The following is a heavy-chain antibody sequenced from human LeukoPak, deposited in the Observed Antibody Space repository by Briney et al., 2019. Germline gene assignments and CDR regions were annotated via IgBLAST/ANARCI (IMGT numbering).Heavy chain of an antibody. CDR1: GFTFSSYA. J-gene: IGHJ6*02. V-gene: IGHV3-23*01. Sequence: PGGSLRLSCAAPGFTFSSYAMSWVRQAPGKGLEWVSAISGSGGSTYYADSVKGRFTISRDNSKNTLYLQMNSLRAEDTAVYYCAKSSWQRRDYYYGMDVWGQGTTVTVSS. CDR3: AKSSWQRRDYYYGMDV. D-gene: IGHD6-13*01. CDR2: ISGSGGST.